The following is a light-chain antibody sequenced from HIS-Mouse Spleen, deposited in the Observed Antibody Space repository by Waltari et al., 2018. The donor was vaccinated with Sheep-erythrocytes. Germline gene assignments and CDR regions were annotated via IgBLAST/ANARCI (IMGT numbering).Light chain of an antibody. V-gene: IGKV3-11*01. Sequence: EIVLTQSPATLSLSPGERATLSCRASQSVSSYFAWYQQKPGQPPRLLIYDASNSATGIPARFSGSGSGTDFTLTISSLEPEDFAVYYCQQRSNWLTFGGGTKVEIK. J-gene: IGKJ4*01. CDR3: QQRSNWLT. CDR2: DAS. CDR1: QSVSSY.